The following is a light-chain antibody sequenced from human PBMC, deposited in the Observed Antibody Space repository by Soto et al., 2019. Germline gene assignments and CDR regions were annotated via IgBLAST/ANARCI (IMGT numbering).Light chain of an antibody. CDR2: GVS. Sequence: VTMIESPSALSETPGDTATITFRASQSIGSSLNWYQQKSGNAPNLLIYGVSRSHGGVPSRFGGSGARTAFTLTSSSLLPDDFVTYYCPHYNSWLSFGAGTKV. J-gene: IGKJ4*02. V-gene: IGKV1-39*01. CDR1: QSIGSS. CDR3: PHYNSWLS.